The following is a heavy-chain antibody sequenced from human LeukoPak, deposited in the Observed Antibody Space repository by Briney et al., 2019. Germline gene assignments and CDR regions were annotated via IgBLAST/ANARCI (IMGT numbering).Heavy chain of an antibody. Sequence: SETLSLTCTLSGGSISSYYWSWIRQPAGTGLEWIGRIYTSGSTNYNPSLKSRVTMSVDTSKNQFPLKLSSVTAADTAVYYCARTLGATWFDPWGQGTLVTVSS. CDR1: GGSISSYY. J-gene: IGHJ5*02. D-gene: IGHD1-26*01. CDR2: IYTSGST. CDR3: ARTLGATWFDP. V-gene: IGHV4-4*07.